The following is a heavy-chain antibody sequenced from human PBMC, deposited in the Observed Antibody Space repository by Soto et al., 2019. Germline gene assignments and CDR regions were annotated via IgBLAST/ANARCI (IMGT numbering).Heavy chain of an antibody. CDR3: ARAPSFEFHNWFDP. V-gene: IGHV4-59*13. J-gene: IGHJ5*02. Sequence: SEILSLTCTVTGGSISTYYWSWIRQPPGKGLEWIGHIYYTGNTNYNPSLKSRVTISVDTSTNRFSLRLRSVSAADTAVYYCARAPSFEFHNWFDPWGQGTLVTVSS. CDR1: GGSISTYY. CDR2: IYYTGNT. D-gene: IGHD3-10*01.